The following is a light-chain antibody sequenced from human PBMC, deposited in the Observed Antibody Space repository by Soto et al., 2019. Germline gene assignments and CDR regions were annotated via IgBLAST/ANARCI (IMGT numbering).Light chain of an antibody. CDR2: SNN. Sequence: QSVLTQPPSASGTPGQRVTISCSGSSSNIGSKTVNWCQQVPGTAPKLLIYSNNQRPSGVPDRFSGSKSGTSVSLAISGLRSDDEATYYCAAWDDTLDAQVFGGGTKLTVL. CDR1: SSNIGSKT. CDR3: AAWDDTLDAQV. V-gene: IGLV1-44*01. J-gene: IGLJ3*02.